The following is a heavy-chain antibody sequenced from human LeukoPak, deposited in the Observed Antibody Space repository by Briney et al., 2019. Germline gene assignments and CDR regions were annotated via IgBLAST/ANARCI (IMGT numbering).Heavy chain of an antibody. D-gene: IGHD5-18*01. CDR3: ARDRGYSYGYGYFDY. CDR1: GGTFSSYA. CDR2: IIPIFGTA. J-gene: IGHJ4*02. Sequence: SVKVSCKASGGTFSSYAISWVRQAPGQGLEWMGGIIPIFGTANYAQKFQGRVTITADESTSTAYMELSSLRSEDTAVYYCARDRGYSYGYGYFDYWSQGTLVTVSS. V-gene: IGHV1-69*13.